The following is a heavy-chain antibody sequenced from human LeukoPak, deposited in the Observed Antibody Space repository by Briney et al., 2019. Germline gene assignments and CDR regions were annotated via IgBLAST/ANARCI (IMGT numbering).Heavy chain of an antibody. CDR3: ARDSLVRGVRWFDP. CDR1: DGSISSYY. J-gene: IGHJ5*02. CDR2: IYSSGST. V-gene: IGHV4-4*07. Sequence: SETLSLTCTVSDGSISSYYWSWFRQPPGKGLEWIGRIYSSGSTNYNPSLKSRVTMSVDTSKNQFSLKLTSVTAADTAVYYCARDSLVRGVRWFDPWGQGTLVTVSS. D-gene: IGHD3-10*01.